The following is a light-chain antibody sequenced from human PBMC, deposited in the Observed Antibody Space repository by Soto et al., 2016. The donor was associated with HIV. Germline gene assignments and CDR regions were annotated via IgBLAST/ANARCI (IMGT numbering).Light chain of an antibody. CDR1: NIGSKS. CDR2: DDS. J-gene: IGLJ1*01. Sequence: SYVLTQPPLVSVAPGKTARITCGGDNIGSKSAHWYQQKPGQAPVVVVYDDSDRPSGIPERFSGSNSGNTATLTISRVGAGDEADYYCHVWDNDSDHGVFGTGTKVTVL. CDR3: HVWDNDSDHGV. V-gene: IGLV3-21*03.